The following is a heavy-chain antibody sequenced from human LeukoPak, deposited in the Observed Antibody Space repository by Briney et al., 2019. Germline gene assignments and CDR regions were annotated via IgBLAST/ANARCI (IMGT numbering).Heavy chain of an antibody. Sequence: GGSLRLSCAASGFTFSSYSMNWVRQAPGKGLEWVSSISSSSSYIYYADSVKGQFTISRDNAKNSLYLQMNSLRAEDTAVYYCARSGLGYCSGGSCYDYWGQGTLVTVSS. CDR1: GFTFSSYS. CDR3: ARSGLGYCSGGSCYDY. V-gene: IGHV3-21*01. D-gene: IGHD2-15*01. CDR2: ISSSSSYI. J-gene: IGHJ4*02.